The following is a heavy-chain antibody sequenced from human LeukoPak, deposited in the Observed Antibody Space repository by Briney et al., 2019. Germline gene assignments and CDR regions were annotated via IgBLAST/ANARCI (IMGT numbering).Heavy chain of an antibody. CDR2: IYTSGST. J-gene: IGHJ4*02. V-gene: IGHV4-4*07. Sequence: SETLSLTCTVSGGSISSYYWSWIRQPAGKGLEWIGRIYTSGSTNYNPSLKSRVTMSVDTSKNQFSLKLSSVTAADTAVYYCARAMSNYYDSSAHIDYWGQGTLVTVSS. CDR1: GGSISSYY. D-gene: IGHD3-22*01. CDR3: ARAMSNYYDSSAHIDY.